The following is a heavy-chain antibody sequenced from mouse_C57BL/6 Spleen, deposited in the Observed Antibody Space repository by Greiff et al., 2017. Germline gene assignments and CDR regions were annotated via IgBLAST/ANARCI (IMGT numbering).Heavy chain of an antibody. J-gene: IGHJ1*03. CDR1: GFTFSDAW. Sequence: EVQGVESGGGLVQPGGSMKLSCAASGFTFSDAWMDWVRQSPEKGLEWVAEIRNKANNHATYYAESVKGRFTISRDDSKSSVYLQMNSLRAEDTGIYYCTREFSTTVVADWYFDGWGTGTTVTVSS. D-gene: IGHD1-1*01. CDR2: IRNKANNHAT. CDR3: TREFSTTVVADWYFDG. V-gene: IGHV6-6*01.